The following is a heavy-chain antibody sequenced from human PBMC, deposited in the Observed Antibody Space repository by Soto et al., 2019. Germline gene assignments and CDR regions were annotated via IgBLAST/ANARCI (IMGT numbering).Heavy chain of an antibody. CDR1: GFTLSNYW. V-gene: IGHV3-74*01. J-gene: IGHJ4*02. CDR3: ASVPYCSSSSCYSYFDS. CDR2: ISSDGSST. Sequence: EVQLVESGGGLVQPGGSLRLSCAASGFTLSNYWMHWARQAPGKGLVWVSRISSDGSSTNYADSVKGRFTISRDNAKNTLHLQMNILRAEDTAVYYCASVPYCSSSSCYSYFDSWGQGTLVTVSS. D-gene: IGHD2-2*01.